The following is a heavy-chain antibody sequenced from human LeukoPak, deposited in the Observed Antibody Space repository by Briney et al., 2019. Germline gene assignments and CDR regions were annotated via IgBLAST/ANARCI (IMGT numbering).Heavy chain of an antibody. Sequence: GESLKISCKGSGYRFTSYWISWVRQMPGKGLEWMGRIDPSDSYTNYSPSFQGHVTISADKSISTAYLQWSSLKASDTAMYYCARHTGIAAAGYYWGQGTLVTVSS. CDR3: ARHTGIAAAGYY. CDR2: IDPSDSYT. CDR1: GYRFTSYW. D-gene: IGHD6-13*01. J-gene: IGHJ4*02. V-gene: IGHV5-10-1*01.